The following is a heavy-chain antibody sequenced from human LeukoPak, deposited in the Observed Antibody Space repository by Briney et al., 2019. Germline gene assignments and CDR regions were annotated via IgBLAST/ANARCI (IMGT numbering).Heavy chain of an antibody. Sequence: GGSLRLSCAASGFTFSSYWMSWVRQAPGKGLEWVANIKQDGSEKYYVDSVKGRFTISRDNAKNSLYLQMNSLRAEDTAVYYCARLDLSFMITFGGVIVKDYWGQGTLVTVSS. CDR2: IKQDGSEK. CDR3: ARLDLSFMITFGGVIVKDY. D-gene: IGHD3-16*02. CDR1: GFTFSSYW. J-gene: IGHJ4*02. V-gene: IGHV3-7*01.